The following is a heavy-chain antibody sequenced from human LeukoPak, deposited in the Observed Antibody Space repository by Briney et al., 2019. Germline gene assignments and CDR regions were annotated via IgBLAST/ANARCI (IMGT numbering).Heavy chain of an antibody. CDR3: AKDLPGSRYYYYGMDV. D-gene: IGHD6-13*01. V-gene: IGHV3-23*01. CDR2: ISGSGGST. Sequence: GESLRLSCAASGFTFSSYAMSWVRQAPGKGLEWVSAISGSGGSTYYADSVKGRFTISRDNSKNTLYLQMNSLRAEDTAVYYCAKDLPGSRYYYYGMDVWGQGTTVTVSS. CDR1: GFTFSSYA. J-gene: IGHJ6*02.